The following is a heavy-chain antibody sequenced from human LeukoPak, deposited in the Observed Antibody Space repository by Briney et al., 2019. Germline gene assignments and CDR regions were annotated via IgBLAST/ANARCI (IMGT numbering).Heavy chain of an antibody. CDR3: AGFGGYDSSDY. V-gene: IGHV3-21*01. CDR2: ISSSSSYI. Sequence: GGSLRLSCAASGFTFSSYAMSWVRQAPGKGLEWVSSISSSSSYIYYADSVKGRFTISRDNAKNSLYLQMNSLRAEDTAVYYCAGFGGYDSSDYWGQGTLVTVSS. CDR1: GFTFSSYA. D-gene: IGHD3-22*01. J-gene: IGHJ4*02.